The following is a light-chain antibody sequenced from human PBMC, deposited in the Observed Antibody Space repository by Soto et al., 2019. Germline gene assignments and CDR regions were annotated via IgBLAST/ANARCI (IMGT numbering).Light chain of an antibody. CDR1: QSVYSN. CDR3: QDRNDWPFT. J-gene: IGKJ4*01. Sequence: EVVLTQSPATLSLSPGERATLSCRASQSVYSNLACYQQKPGQPPRLLISDVSNRATGIPARLSGSGYGTDFTLTSSSLEPEDFAVYYWQDRNDWPFTFDGGTKVEIK. CDR2: DVS. V-gene: IGKV3-11*01.